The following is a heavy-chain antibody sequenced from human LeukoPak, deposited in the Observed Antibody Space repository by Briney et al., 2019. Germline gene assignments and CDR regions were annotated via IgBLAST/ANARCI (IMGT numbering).Heavy chain of an antibody. CDR2: ISDSGGST. CDR3: AKAGRAAPDFDYFDY. Sequence: GGSLRLSCAASGFTFSSYAMSWVRQAPGKGLEWVTAISDSGGSTDYVDSVKGRFTISRDNSKNTLYLQMYGLRAEDTAAYYCAKAGRAAPDFDYFDYWGQGTLVAVSS. D-gene: IGHD6-13*01. V-gene: IGHV3-23*01. CDR1: GFTFSSYA. J-gene: IGHJ4*02.